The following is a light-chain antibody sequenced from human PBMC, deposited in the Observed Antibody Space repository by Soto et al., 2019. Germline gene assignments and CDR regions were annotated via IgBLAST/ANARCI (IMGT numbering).Light chain of an antibody. CDR2: DND. V-gene: IGLV1-51*01. CDR3: GTWDASLTVAI. J-gene: IGLJ2*01. Sequence: QSVLTQPPSVSAAPGQKVTISCSGSRPNIGNNYVSWYQQLPGTAPKLLIYDNDKRPSGIPDRFSGSKSGTSATLGITGLRTGDEADYYCGTWDASLTVAIFGGGTQLTVL. CDR1: RPNIGNNY.